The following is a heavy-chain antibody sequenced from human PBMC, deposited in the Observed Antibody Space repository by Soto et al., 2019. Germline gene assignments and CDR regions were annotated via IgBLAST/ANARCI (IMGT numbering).Heavy chain of an antibody. J-gene: IGHJ4*02. V-gene: IGHV1-2*04. CDR2: SNPNSDGT. CDR3: ARVYYDSSGYYYFDY. D-gene: IGHD3-22*01. CDR1: GYTFTGYY. Sequence: QVQLVQSGAEVKKPGASVKVSCKASGYTFTGYYMHWVRQAPGQGLEWMGWSNPNSDGTNYAQKFQGSVTMTRDTSISTAYMELSRLRSDDTAVYYCARVYYDSSGYYYFDYWGQGTLVTVSS.